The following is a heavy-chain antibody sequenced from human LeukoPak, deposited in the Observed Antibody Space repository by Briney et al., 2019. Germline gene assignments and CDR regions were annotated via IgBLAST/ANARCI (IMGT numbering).Heavy chain of an antibody. D-gene: IGHD6-19*01. Sequence: GGSLRLSCAASGFTFSSYAMHWVRQAPGKGLGWVAVISYDGSNKYYADSVKGRFTISRDNSKNTLYLQMNSLRAEDTAVYYCARSGYSSGWYGGPDDYWGQGTLVTVSS. V-gene: IGHV3-30-3*01. CDR1: GFTFSSYA. J-gene: IGHJ4*02. CDR3: ARSGYSSGWYGGPDDY. CDR2: ISYDGSNK.